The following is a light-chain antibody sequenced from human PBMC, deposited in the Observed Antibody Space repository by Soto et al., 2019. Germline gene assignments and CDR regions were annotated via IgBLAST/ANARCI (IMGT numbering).Light chain of an antibody. CDR2: SNN. CDR1: SSNIGSNT. Sequence: QSVLTQPPSASGTPGQRVTISCSGSSSNIGSNTVNWYQQLPGTAPKLLIYSNNQRPSGVPDRFSGSKSGTSASLAISGLQSEDEAAYYCAAWDDSLNGLFGGGTKVTVL. CDR3: AAWDDSLNGL. J-gene: IGLJ2*01. V-gene: IGLV1-44*01.